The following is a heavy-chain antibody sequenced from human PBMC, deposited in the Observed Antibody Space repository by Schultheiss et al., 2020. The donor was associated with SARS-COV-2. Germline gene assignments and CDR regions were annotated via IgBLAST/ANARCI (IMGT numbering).Heavy chain of an antibody. V-gene: IGHV4-61*08. CDR1: GGSISSGGYY. CDR2: IYYSGST. Sequence: SQTLSLTCTVSGGSISSGGYYWSWIRQHPGKGLEWIGYIYYSGSTNYNPSLKSRVTISVDTSKNQFSLKLSSVTAADTAVYYCAVTRSHSHDGYYYGMDVWGQGTTVTVSS. CDR3: AVTRSHSHDGYYYGMDV. J-gene: IGHJ6*02. D-gene: IGHD2-15*01.